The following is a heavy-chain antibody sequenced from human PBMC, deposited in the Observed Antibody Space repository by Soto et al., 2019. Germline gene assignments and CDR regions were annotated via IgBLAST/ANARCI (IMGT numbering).Heavy chain of an antibody. D-gene: IGHD5-18*01. CDR1: GFTFTSSA. CDR3: SAGRSYSYGSPYYYYGMDV. CDR2: IVVGSGNT. J-gene: IGHJ6*02. V-gene: IGHV1-58*01. Sequence: GASVKVSCKASGFTFTSSAVQWVRQARGQRLEWIGWIVVGSGNTNYAQKFQERVTITRDMSTSTAYMELSSLRSEDTAVYYCSAGRSYSYGSPYYYYGMDVWGQGTTVTVSS.